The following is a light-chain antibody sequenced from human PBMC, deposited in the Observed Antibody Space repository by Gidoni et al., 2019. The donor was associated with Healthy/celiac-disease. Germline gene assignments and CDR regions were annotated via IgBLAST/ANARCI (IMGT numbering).Light chain of an antibody. CDR2: WAS. CDR1: QTVLQSSNNYNY. V-gene: IGKV4-1*01. J-gene: IGKJ1*01. Sequence: DIVMTQSPDSLALSLGERATINCKSSQTVLQSSNNYNYLAWYQQKPGQPPKLLIYWASTRESGVPDRFSGSGSGTDFTLTISSLQAEDVAVYYCQQYYTTPRTFGQGTKAEIK. CDR3: QQYYTTPRT.